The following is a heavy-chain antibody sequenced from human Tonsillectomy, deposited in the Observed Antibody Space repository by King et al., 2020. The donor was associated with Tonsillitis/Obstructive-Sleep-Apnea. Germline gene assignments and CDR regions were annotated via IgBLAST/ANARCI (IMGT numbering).Heavy chain of an antibody. D-gene: IGHD3-3*01. J-gene: IGHJ4*02. CDR3: ARAPITIFGVVHFDY. V-gene: IGHV4-31*01. CDR1: GGSISSGGYY. Sequence: QLQESGPGLVKPSQTLSLTCTISGGSISSGGYYWNWIRQHPGEALEWIGYIHYSGSTYYNPSLRSLVTISVDTSKNQFSLKLSSVTAADTAVYYCARAPITIFGVVHFDYWGQGTLLTVSS. CDR2: IHYSGST.